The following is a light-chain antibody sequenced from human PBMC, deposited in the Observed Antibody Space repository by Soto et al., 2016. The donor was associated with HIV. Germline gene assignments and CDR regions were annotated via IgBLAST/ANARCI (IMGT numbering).Light chain of an antibody. CDR3: QQSYNTPRT. V-gene: IGKV1-39*01. Sequence: DIQMTQSPSSLSASVGDRVTITCRASQSIGRFLNWYQQISGKAPNLLIYDASTLQSGVPSRFSGSGSGTDFTLIISSLQPEDFATYYCQQSYNTPRTFGQGTMVGDQT. J-gene: IGKJ1*01. CDR1: QSIGRF. CDR2: DAS.